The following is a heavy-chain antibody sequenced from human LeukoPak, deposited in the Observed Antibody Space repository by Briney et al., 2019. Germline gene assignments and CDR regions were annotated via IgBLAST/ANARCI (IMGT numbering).Heavy chain of an antibody. CDR3: AKDQGYSSSYPDY. V-gene: IGHV3-30*02. CDR1: GFTFSSYG. CDR2: IRYDGSNK. J-gene: IGHJ4*02. Sequence: PGGSLRLSCAASGFTFSSYGMHWVRQAPGKGLEWVAFIRYDGSNKYYADSVKGRFTISRDNSKNTLYLQMNSLRAEDTAVYYCAKDQGYSSSYPDYWGQGTLVTVSS. D-gene: IGHD6-13*01.